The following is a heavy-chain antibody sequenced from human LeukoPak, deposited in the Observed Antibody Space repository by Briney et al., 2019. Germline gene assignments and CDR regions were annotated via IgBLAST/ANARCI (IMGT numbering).Heavy chain of an antibody. J-gene: IGHJ6*03. CDR1: GGSITNYY. CDR2: IYYSGGT. Sequence: PSETLSLTCSVSGGSITNYYWSWIRQPPGEGLEWIGYIYYSGGTNYNDSLKSRVTISVDTSQNQFSLRLSSMTAADTAVYYCARRAAAVGTYYMDVWGKGTTVTVSS. V-gene: IGHV4-59*01. D-gene: IGHD6-13*01. CDR3: ARRAAAVGTYYMDV.